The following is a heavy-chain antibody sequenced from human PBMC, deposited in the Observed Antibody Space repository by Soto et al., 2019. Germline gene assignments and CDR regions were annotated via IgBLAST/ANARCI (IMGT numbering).Heavy chain of an antibody. Sequence: ASVKVSCKASGYTFTSHDINWVRQATGQGLEWMGWMNPNSGNTGYAQKFQGRVTMTRNTSISTAYMELSSLRSEDTAVYYCARSYYDSSGYYYDAFDIWGQGTMVTVSS. J-gene: IGHJ3*02. D-gene: IGHD3-22*01. CDR1: GYTFTSHD. V-gene: IGHV1-8*01. CDR2: MNPNSGNT. CDR3: ARSYYDSSGYYYDAFDI.